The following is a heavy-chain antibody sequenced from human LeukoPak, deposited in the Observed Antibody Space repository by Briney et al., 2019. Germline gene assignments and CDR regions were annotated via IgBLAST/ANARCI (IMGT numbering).Heavy chain of an antibody. J-gene: IGHJ4*02. CDR2: MDPNSGNT. Sequence: ASVKVSCKASGYTFTSYYMHWVRQTTGQGLEWMGWMDPNSGNTGYAQKFQGRVTITRNTSISTAYMELRSLRSEDTALYYRARGYSGSYWNWGQGTLVTVSS. D-gene: IGHD1-26*01. V-gene: IGHV1-8*03. CDR3: ARGYSGSYWN. CDR1: GYTFTSYY.